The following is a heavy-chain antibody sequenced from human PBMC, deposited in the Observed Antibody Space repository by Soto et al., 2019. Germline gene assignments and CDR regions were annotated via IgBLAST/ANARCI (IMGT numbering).Heavy chain of an antibody. Sequence: SGPTLGHPTQTLTLTCTLSGFSLSTSGVGVCWIRHPPVKALEWIALIFWNDDKRYSPSMKSRITITKDTSKNHVVLTMTNMDAVETATYSCAQRALGTARDAFHXWGQGTMVTVS. V-gene: IGHV2-5*01. CDR2: IFWNDDK. D-gene: IGHD2-21*02. CDR1: GFSLSTSGVG. CDR3: AQRALGTARDAFHX. J-gene: IGHJ3*02.